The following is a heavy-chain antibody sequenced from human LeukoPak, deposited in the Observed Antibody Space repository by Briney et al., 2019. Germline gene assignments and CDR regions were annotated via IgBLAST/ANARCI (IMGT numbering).Heavy chain of an antibody. CDR3: ARGALVGAIGY. D-gene: IGHD1-26*01. CDR2: IIPIFGTA. V-gene: IGHV1-69*05. J-gene: IGHJ4*02. CDR1: GGTFSSYA. Sequence: GASVKVSCKASGGTFSSYAISWVRQAPGQGLEWMGRIIPIFGTANYAQKFQGRVTITTDESTSTAYMELSSLRSEDTAVYYCARGALVGAIGYWGQGTLVTVSS.